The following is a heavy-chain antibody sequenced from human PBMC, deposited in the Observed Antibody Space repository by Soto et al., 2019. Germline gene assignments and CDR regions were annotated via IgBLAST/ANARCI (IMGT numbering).Heavy chain of an antibody. CDR1: GFTFSNNG. CDR2: ISNNGGST. V-gene: IGHV3-23*01. CDR3: AKGGINSLEF. D-gene: IGHD3-16*01. J-gene: IGHJ4*02. Sequence: EAQLLESGGGLVQPGGSLRLSCAASGFTFSNNGMSWVRQAPGQGLEWVSAISNNGGSTCYTESVKGRFTISRDNSKHTLSLQLNSLRAEDTAVYYCAKGGINSLEFWGQGTLVTVSS.